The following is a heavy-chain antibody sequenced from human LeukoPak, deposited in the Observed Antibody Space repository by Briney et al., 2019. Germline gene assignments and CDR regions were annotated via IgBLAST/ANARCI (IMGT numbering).Heavy chain of an antibody. CDR3: ARPMVRGVIGVVYFDY. D-gene: IGHD3-10*01. CDR1: GFTFSSYA. Sequence: PGGSLRLSCAASGFTFSSYAMHWVRQAPGKGLEWVAVISYDGSNKYYADSVKGRFTISRDNSENTLYLQMNSLRAEDTAVYYCARPMVRGVIGVVYFDYWGQGTLVTVSS. J-gene: IGHJ4*02. CDR2: ISYDGSNK. V-gene: IGHV3-30-3*01.